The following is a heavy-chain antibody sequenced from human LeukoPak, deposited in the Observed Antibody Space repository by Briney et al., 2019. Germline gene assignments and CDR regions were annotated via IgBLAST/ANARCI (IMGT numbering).Heavy chain of an antibody. CDR1: GFTFSSYG. V-gene: IGHV3-30*02. CDR2: IDYDGTNN. Sequence: GSLRLSCAASGFTFSSYGMHWVRQAPGKGLEWVAFIDYDGTNNYYADSVKGRFTISRDNSKNTLYLQMNSLRAEDTAVYWCAKDRAPWAMDYWGQGTLVSVSS. D-gene: IGHD1-26*01. J-gene: IGHJ4*02. CDR3: AKDRAPWAMDY.